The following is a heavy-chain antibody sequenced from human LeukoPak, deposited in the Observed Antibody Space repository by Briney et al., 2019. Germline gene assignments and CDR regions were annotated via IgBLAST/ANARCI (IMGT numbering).Heavy chain of an antibody. D-gene: IGHD4-17*01. Sequence: GGSLRLSCAASGFTFSSYGMHWVRQAPGKGLEWVAVISYDGSNKYYADSVKGRFTISRDNAKNSLYLQMNSLRAEDTAVYYCARDPPVTENDYWGQGTLVTVSS. CDR2: ISYDGSNK. J-gene: IGHJ4*02. CDR3: ARDPPVTENDY. V-gene: IGHV3-30*03. CDR1: GFTFSSYG.